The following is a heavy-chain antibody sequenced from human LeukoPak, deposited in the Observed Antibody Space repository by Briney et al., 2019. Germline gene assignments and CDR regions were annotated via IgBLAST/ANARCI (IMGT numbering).Heavy chain of an antibody. CDR1: GFTFSNAW. Sequence: GGSLRLSCAASGFTFSNAWMSWVRQAPGKGLEWVGRIKSKTDGGTTDYAAPVKGRFTISRDDSKNTLYLQMNSLKTEDTAVYYCTTFLYDYVWGSYRLFDYWGQGTLVTVSS. J-gene: IGHJ4*02. V-gene: IGHV3-15*01. D-gene: IGHD3-16*02. CDR3: TTFLYDYVWGSYRLFDY. CDR2: IKSKTDGGTT.